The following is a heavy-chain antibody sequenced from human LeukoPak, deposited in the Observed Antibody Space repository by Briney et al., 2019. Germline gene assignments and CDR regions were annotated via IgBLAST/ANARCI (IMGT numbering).Heavy chain of an antibody. D-gene: IGHD5-24*01. CDR2: ISSSSSYI. V-gene: IGHV3-21*01. J-gene: IGHJ4*02. CDR1: GFTFSSYN. Sequence: GGSLRLSCAASGFTFSSYNMNWVRQAPEKGLEWVSSISSSSSYIYYADSVRGRFTISRDNAKNSLYLQMNSLRAEDTAVYYCARGRDGSQSPIDDWGQGTLVTVSS. CDR3: ARGRDGSQSPIDD.